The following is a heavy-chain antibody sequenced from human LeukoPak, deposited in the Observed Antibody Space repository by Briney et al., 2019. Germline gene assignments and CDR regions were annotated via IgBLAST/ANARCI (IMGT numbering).Heavy chain of an antibody. D-gene: IGHD6-19*01. J-gene: IGHJ4*02. CDR3: ARLAVAGTKRAYDY. CDR1: GGSFSGYY. V-gene: IGHV4-34*01. CDR2: INHSGST. Sequence: SETLSLTCAVYGGSFSGYYWSWTRQPPGKGLEWIGEINHSGSTNYNPSLKSRVTISVDTSKNQFSLKLSPVTAADTAVYYCARLAVAGTKRAYDYWGQGTLVTVSS.